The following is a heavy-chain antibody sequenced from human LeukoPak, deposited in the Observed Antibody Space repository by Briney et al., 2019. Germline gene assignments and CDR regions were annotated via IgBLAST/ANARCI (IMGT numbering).Heavy chain of an antibody. CDR3: ARVRGYSNYVSY. J-gene: IGHJ4*02. CDR2: ISSSSSYI. Sequence: PGGSLRLSCAASGFTFSSYSMNWVRQAPGKGLERVSSISSSSSYIYYADSVKGRFTTSKDNAKNSLYLQMNSLRAEVPAVYYCARVRGYSNYVSYWGQGTLVTVSS. CDR1: GFTFSSYS. V-gene: IGHV3-21*01. D-gene: IGHD4-11*01.